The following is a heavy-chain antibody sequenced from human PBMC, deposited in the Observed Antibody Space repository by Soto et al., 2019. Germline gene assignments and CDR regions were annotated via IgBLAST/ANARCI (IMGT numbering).Heavy chain of an antibody. Sequence: GGSLRLSCAASGFTFSDYYMSWIRQAPGKGLEWVSAISGSGGSTYYADSVKGRFTISRDNSKNTLYLQMNSLRAEDTAVYYCAKDLGDGYNTEVWGQGTTVTVSS. V-gene: IGHV3-23*01. D-gene: IGHD5-12*01. CDR1: GFTFSDYY. J-gene: IGHJ6*02. CDR2: ISGSGGST. CDR3: AKDLGDGYNTEV.